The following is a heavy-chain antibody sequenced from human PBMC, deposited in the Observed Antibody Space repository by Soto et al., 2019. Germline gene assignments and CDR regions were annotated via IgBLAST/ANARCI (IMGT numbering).Heavy chain of an antibody. Sequence: DVQLLESGGGLVQPGGSLKLSCAASGFTFSSHVMSWVRQAPGKGLEWVSAITGSGGSAYYSDSVRGRFTISRDNFKNTLYLQMSSMRVEDTAVYSCAGGYSSSGYVMWGQGTLVTVSS. J-gene: IGHJ4*02. CDR3: AGGYSSSGYVM. CDR1: GFTFSSHV. D-gene: IGHD6-13*01. CDR2: ITGSGGSA. V-gene: IGHV3-23*01.